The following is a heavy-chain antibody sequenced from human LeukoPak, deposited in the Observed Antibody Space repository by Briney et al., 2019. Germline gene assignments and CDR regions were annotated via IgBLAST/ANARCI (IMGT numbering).Heavy chain of an antibody. J-gene: IGHJ4*02. Sequence: SETLSLTCTVSGGSISSSSYYWSWIRQPPGTGLEWIGYIYYSGSTNYNPSLKSRVTISLDTSKNQFSLKLNSVTAADTAVYYCARGQVVVTARFDYWGQGTLVTVSS. CDR2: IYYSGST. V-gene: IGHV4-61*01. CDR3: ARGQVVVTARFDY. CDR1: GGSISSSSYY. D-gene: IGHD2-21*02.